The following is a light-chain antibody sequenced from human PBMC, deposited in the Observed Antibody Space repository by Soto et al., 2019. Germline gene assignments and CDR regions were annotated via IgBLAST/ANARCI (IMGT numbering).Light chain of an antibody. V-gene: IGKV3-20*01. J-gene: IGKJ4*01. Sequence: EIVSTQSPGTLSLSPGDRATLSCRASQSVSSDYVAWYQQKPGRTPNVLIYRASIRATGIPDRFSGSGSGTDFTLTISRLEPEDFAVYYCQQYGASPLTFGGGTKVDIK. CDR1: QSVSSDY. CDR2: RAS. CDR3: QQYGASPLT.